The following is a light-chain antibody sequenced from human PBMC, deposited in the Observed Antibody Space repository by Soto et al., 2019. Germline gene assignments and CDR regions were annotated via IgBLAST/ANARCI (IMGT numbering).Light chain of an antibody. CDR3: QQYGGSPRT. CDR2: GAS. CDR1: QSVSSSY. J-gene: IGKJ2*01. V-gene: IGKV3-20*01. Sequence: EIVLTQSPGTLSLSPGERATLSCRASQSVSSSYLAWYQQKTGQAPRLLIYGASSRATGIPDRFSGSGSGTDFTLTISRLDPEDFAVYYCQQYGGSPRTFGQGTKLEIK.